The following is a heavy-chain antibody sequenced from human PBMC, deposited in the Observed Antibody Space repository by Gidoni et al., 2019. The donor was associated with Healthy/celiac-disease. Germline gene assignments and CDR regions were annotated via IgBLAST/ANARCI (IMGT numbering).Heavy chain of an antibody. CDR3: ASHSGYDYSFDY. CDR2: IIPILGIA. D-gene: IGHD5-12*01. J-gene: IGHJ4*02. CDR1: GGTFSSYP. V-gene: IGHV1-69*02. Sequence: QVQLVQSGAEVKKPGSSVTVSCKASGGTFSSYPLSGVRQAPGQGLEWMGRIIPILGIANYAQKFQGRVTITANKSTSTAYMELSSLRTEDTAVYCCASHSGYDYSFDYWGQGTLVTVSS.